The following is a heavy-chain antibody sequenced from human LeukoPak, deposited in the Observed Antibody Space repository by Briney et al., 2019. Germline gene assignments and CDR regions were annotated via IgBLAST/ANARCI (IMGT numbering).Heavy chain of an antibody. CDR1: GGSISSYY. Sequence: SETLSLTCTVSGGSISSYYWSWIRQPPGKGLEWIGYIYYSGSTNYNPSLESRVTISVDTSKNQFSLKLSSVTAADTAVYYCARTTVIATFDYWGQGTLVTVSS. CDR3: ARTTVIATFDY. CDR2: IYYSGST. D-gene: IGHD3-22*01. V-gene: IGHV4-59*01. J-gene: IGHJ4*02.